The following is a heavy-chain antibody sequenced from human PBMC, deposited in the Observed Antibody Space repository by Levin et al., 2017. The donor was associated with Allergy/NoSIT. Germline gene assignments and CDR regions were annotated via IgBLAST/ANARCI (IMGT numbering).Heavy chain of an antibody. Sequence: GESLKISCQASGYTFTSYYMHWVRQAPGQGLEWMGIINPSGGSTSYAQKFQGRVTMTRDTSTSTVYMELSSLRSEDTAVYYCARGLTMVRGPMGYWGQGTLVTVSS. CDR1: GYTFTSYY. CDR3: ARGLTMVRGPMGY. CDR2: INPSGGST. J-gene: IGHJ4*02. D-gene: IGHD3-10*01. V-gene: IGHV1-46*03.